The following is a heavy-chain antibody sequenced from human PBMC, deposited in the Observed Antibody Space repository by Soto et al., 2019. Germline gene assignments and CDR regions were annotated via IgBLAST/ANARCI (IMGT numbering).Heavy chain of an antibody. CDR3: ATTTGVH. CDR2: ISTSSGYI. V-gene: IGHV3-21*01. Sequence: KTGGSLTLSCAASGFTFSTYSFNWIRQAPGKGLAWVSSISTSSGYIYYADSEKGQFTNSRDNAKNALYLHMRSLRAEDTALYYCATTTGVHWGQGNLVNVSP. D-gene: IGHD1-1*01. CDR1: GFTFSTYS. J-gene: IGHJ4*02.